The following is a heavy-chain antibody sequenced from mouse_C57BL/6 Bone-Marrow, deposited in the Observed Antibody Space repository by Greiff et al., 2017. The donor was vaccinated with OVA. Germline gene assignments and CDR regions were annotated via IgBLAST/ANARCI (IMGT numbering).Heavy chain of an antibody. CDR1: GFTFSSYG. CDR3: ARHYSNYCWYFDV. Sequence: EVNLVESGGDLVKPGGSLKLSCAASGFTFSSYGMSWVRQTPDKRLEWVATISSGGGYTYYPDSVKGRVTISRDNAKNTLYLQMSRLKSEDTAMSYCARHYSNYCWYFDVWGTGTTVTVSS. V-gene: IGHV5-6*01. D-gene: IGHD2-5*01. J-gene: IGHJ1*03. CDR2: ISSGGGYT.